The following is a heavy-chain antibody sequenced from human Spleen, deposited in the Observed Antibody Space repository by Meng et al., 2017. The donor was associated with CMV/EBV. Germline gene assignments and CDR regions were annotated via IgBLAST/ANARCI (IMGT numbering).Heavy chain of an antibody. J-gene: IGHJ5*02. CDR2: IIPILGIA. D-gene: IGHD2-2*01. CDR3: ARDGGYQLLRWFDP. CDR1: GGTFSSYT. Sequence: SVKVSCNASGGTFSSYTISWVRQAPGQGLEWMGGIIPILGIANNAQKFQGRVTITADKSTSTVYLDLSSLRSDDTAVYYCARDGGYQLLRWFDPWGQGTLVTVSS. V-gene: IGHV1-69*10.